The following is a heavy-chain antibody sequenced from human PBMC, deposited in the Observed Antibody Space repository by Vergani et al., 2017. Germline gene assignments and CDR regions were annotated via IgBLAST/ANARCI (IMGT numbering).Heavy chain of an antibody. Sequence: EVQLVESGGGLVQPGGSLRLSCAASGFTFSSYWMSWVRQAPGKGLEWVANIKQDGSEKYYVDSVKGRFTISRDNAKNSLYLQMNSLRAEDTAVYYCARVMGTSYSSGWYAGVDYGMDVWGQGTTVTVSS. J-gene: IGHJ6*02. D-gene: IGHD6-19*01. CDR1: GFTFSSYW. CDR3: ARVMGTSYSSGWYAGVDYGMDV. CDR2: IKQDGSEK. V-gene: IGHV3-7*03.